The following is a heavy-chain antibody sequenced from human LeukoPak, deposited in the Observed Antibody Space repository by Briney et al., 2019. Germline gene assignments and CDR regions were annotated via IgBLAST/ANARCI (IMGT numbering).Heavy chain of an antibody. J-gene: IGHJ5*02. Sequence: GGSLRLSCAASGFTFSSYAMSWIRQAPGKGLEWVSAISGSGGSTYYADSVKGRFTISRDNSKNTLYLQMNSLRAEDTAVYYCAKDGRAVFGFDPWGQRTLVTVSS. V-gene: IGHV3-23*01. CDR2: ISGSGGST. CDR1: GFTFSSYA. CDR3: AKDGRAVFGFDP. D-gene: IGHD2-21*01.